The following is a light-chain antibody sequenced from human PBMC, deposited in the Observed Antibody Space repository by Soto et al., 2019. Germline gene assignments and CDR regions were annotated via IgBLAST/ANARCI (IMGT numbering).Light chain of an antibody. CDR1: QIVSSTY. Sequence: EIVLTQSPGTLSLSPGERATLSCRASQIVSSTYLAWFQQKPGQAPRLLIYGASTRATGIPDRFSGSGSATDFTLTISRLEPEDFAVYYCQHYGRSPTFGQGTRLEIK. J-gene: IGKJ5*01. CDR3: QHYGRSPT. CDR2: GAS. V-gene: IGKV3-20*01.